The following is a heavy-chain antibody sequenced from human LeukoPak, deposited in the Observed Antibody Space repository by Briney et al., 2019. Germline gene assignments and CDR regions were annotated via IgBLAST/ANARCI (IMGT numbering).Heavy chain of an antibody. V-gene: IGHV4-59*01. J-gene: IGHJ3*02. CDR2: IYYSGST. Sequence: SETLSLTCTVSGGSISSYYWSWIRQPPGKGLEWIGYIYYSGSTNYNPSLKSRVTISVDTSKNQFSLKLSSVTAADTAVYYCARVTVSSGDSSWAFDIWGQGTMVTVSS. CDR3: ARVTVSSGDSSWAFDI. CDR1: GGSISSYY. D-gene: IGHD2-15*01.